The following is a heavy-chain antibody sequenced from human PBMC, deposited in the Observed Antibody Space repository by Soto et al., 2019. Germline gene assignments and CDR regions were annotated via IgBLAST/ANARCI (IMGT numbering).Heavy chain of an antibody. D-gene: IGHD2-2*01. Sequence: GSLRLSCAASGFTVSRYSMNWVRQAPGKGLEWVSYISSSSNSIYYADSVKGRFTISRDNAKNSLHLQMNSLRAEDTAVYYCARPVECSTTSXIRWGQGTLVTVSS. V-gene: IGHV3-48*01. CDR2: ISSSSNSI. J-gene: IGHJ4*02. CDR1: GFTVSRYS. CDR3: ARPVECSTTSXIR.